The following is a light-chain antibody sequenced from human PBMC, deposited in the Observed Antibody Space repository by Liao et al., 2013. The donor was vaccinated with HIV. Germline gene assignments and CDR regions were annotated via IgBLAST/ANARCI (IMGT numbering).Light chain of an antibody. Sequence: SYVLTQPPSVSVAPGKTARITCGGDNIGSKSVHWYQQQPGHSPVLVIYQDSKRPSGIPERFSGSNSGNAATLTIRGTQSSDEAVYFCQAWDSSIAVVFGGGTELAVL. CDR3: QAWDSSIAVV. CDR1: NIGSKS. V-gene: IGLV3-21*01. CDR2: QDS. J-gene: IGLJ2*01.